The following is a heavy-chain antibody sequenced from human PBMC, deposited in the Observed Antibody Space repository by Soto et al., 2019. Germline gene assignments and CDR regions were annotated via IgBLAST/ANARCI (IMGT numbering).Heavy chain of an antibody. CDR1: GFTFSSYA. D-gene: IGHD3-10*01. CDR3: AKDQRYYGSGSGPGWFDP. Sequence: GGSLRLSCAASGFTFSSYAMSWVRQAPGKGLEWVSAISGSGGSTYYADSVKGRFTISRDNSKNTLYLQMNSLRAEDTAVYYCAKDQRYYGSGSGPGWFDPWGQGTLVTVSS. V-gene: IGHV3-23*01. CDR2: ISGSGGST. J-gene: IGHJ5*02.